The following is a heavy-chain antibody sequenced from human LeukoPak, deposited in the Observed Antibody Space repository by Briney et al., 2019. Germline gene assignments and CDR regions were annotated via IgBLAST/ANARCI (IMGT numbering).Heavy chain of an antibody. CDR1: GGSISSGGYY. CDR3: ARRSIAGGITIFGVDLYYFDY. CDR2: IYHSGST. V-gene: IGHV4-30-2*01. Sequence: SETLSLTCTVSGGSISSGGYYWSWIRQPPGKGLEWIGYIYHSGSTYYNPSLKSRVTISVDRSKNQFSLKLSSVTAADTAVYYCARRSIAGGITIFGVDLYYFDYWGQGTLVTVSS. D-gene: IGHD3-3*01. J-gene: IGHJ4*02.